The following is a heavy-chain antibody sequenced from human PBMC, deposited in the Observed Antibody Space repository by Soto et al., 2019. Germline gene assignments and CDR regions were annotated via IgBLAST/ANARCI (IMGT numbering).Heavy chain of an antibody. D-gene: IGHD6-6*01. V-gene: IGHV3-11*01. CDR2: ISSSGSTI. J-gene: IGHJ5*02. CDR1: GFTFSDYY. CDR3: ARTSRRVPHVRDWFER. Sequence: GRSLRLSCAASGFTFSDYYMSLIRQAPGKGLEWVSYISSSGSTIYYADSVKGRFTISRDNANNSLYLQMNSLRAEDTAVYYCARTSRRVPHVRDWFERYGKGPLFTVSS.